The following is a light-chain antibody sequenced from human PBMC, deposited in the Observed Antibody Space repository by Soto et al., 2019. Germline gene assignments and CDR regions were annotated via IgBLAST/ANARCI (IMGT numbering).Light chain of an antibody. CDR2: GAS. CDR3: QQYGSSPRT. CDR1: QSVSTD. J-gene: IGKJ1*01. Sequence: ALAQSPVALSFSPGERATLSCRASQSVSTDLAWYQQKPGQAPRLLIYGASSRATGIPDRFSGSGSGTDFTLTISRLETEDSAVYYCQQYGSSPRTFGQGTKVDIK. V-gene: IGKV3-20*01.